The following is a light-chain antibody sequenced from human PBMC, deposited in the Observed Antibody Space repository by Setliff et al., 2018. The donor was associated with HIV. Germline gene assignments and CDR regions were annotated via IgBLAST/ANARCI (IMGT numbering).Light chain of an antibody. J-gene: IGLJ1*01. Sequence: PASVSGSPGQSITISCTGTRSDVGSYTLVSWYQHFPGKVPKVIIYEVNKRPSGVSNRFSGSKSGNTASLTISGLQAEDEADYYCCSYAGSDYVFGTGTKVTVL. CDR2: EVN. V-gene: IGLV2-23*02. CDR3: CSYAGSDYV. CDR1: RSDVGSYTL.